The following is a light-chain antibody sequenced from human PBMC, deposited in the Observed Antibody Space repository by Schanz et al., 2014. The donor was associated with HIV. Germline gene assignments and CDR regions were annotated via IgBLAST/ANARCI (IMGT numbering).Light chain of an antibody. CDR1: QDISTY. CDR2: SAF. V-gene: IGKV1-9*01. CDR3: QQLNSYPFT. J-gene: IGKJ4*01. Sequence: DIQLSQSPSFLSASVGDRVTVTCRASQDISTYLAWYQQKPGKAPNLLIYSAFTLQTGVPSRFSRSGSGTDFTLTISNLQPEDFGTYFCQQLNSYPFTLGGGTRVEVK.